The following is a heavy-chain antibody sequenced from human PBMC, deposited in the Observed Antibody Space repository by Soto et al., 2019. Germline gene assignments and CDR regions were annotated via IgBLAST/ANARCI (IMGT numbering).Heavy chain of an antibody. CDR1: GGSISSYY. V-gene: IGHV4-59*08. Sequence: QVQLQESGPGLVKPSETLSLTCTVSGGSISSYYWSWIRQPPGKGLEWIGYIYYSGSTNYNPSLKGRVTISVDTAKKQFSLKLSSVTAADTAVYYCASSRDGYKDYFDYWGQGTLVTVSS. J-gene: IGHJ4*02. CDR3: ASSRDGYKDYFDY. CDR2: IYYSGST. D-gene: IGHD5-12*01.